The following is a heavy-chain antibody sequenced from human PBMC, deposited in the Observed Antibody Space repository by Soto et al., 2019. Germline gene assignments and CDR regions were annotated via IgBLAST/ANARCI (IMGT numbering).Heavy chain of an antibody. Sequence: EVQLLESGGGLVQPGGSLRLSCAASGFIFSTYAMNWVRQAPGKGLEWVSGITGSGDTSHYADSVRGRLTISRDNAKNTVYLQMNSLRAGDTAVYYCARDRGAAARRFYFDYWGQGILVTVSS. V-gene: IGHV3-23*01. CDR3: ARDRGAAARRFYFDY. D-gene: IGHD6-13*01. CDR2: ITGSGDTS. J-gene: IGHJ4*02. CDR1: GFIFSTYA.